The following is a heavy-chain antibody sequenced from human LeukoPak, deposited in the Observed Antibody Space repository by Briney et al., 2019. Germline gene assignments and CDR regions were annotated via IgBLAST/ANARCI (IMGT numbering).Heavy chain of an antibody. Sequence: PSETLSLTCTVSGGSISSSSYYWGWIRQPPGKGLEWIGSIYYSGSTYYNPSLKSRVTISVDTSKNQFSLKLSSVTAADTAVYYCARRISYYDILTGYSYWFDPWGQGTLVTVSS. V-gene: IGHV4-39*01. J-gene: IGHJ5*02. CDR2: IYYSGST. D-gene: IGHD3-9*01. CDR3: ARRISYYDILTGYSYWFDP. CDR1: GGSISSSSYY.